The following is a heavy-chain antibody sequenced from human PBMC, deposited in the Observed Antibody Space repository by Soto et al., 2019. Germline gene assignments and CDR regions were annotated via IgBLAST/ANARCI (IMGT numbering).Heavy chain of an antibody. Sequence: ASVKVSGKTSVYTFSNYCITWVRQAPGQPLEWLGWISLYSDGTNYAQKFQGRVSMTTDTSTTTAYMELRSLRSDDTAVYYCARVVPGAEAWFGPWGQGTLVTVSS. D-gene: IGHD2-2*01. CDR2: ISLYSDGT. V-gene: IGHV1-18*01. CDR3: ARVVPGAEAWFGP. J-gene: IGHJ5*02. CDR1: VYTFSNYC.